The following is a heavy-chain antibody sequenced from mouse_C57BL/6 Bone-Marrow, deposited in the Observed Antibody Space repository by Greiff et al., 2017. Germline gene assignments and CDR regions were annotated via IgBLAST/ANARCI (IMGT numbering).Heavy chain of an antibody. J-gene: IGHJ2*01. CDR1: GYSITSGYD. V-gene: IGHV3-1*01. CDR3: AREHYGSSFSYFDY. Sequence: EVKLVESGPGMVKPSQSLSLTCTVTGYSITSGYDWHWIRHFPGNKLEWMGYISYSGSTNYNPSLKSRISITHDTSKNPFFLKLNSVTTEDTATYYCAREHYGSSFSYFDYWGQGTTLTVSS. D-gene: IGHD1-1*01. CDR2: ISYSGST.